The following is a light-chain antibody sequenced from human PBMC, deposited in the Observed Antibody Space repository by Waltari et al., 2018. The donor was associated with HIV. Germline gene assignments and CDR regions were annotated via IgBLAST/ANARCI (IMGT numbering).Light chain of an antibody. Sequence: QAVLTQPPSVSGAPGLRVTISCTGSSSNIGAGYDVHWYQQLPGTAPKLLIYGNSKRPSGVPDRFSGSRSGTSASRAIAGLQAEDEAEYYCQSYDSSLSGSVFGGGTKLTVL. CDR2: GNS. CDR1: SSNIGAGYD. V-gene: IGLV1-40*01. J-gene: IGLJ2*01. CDR3: QSYDSSLSGSV.